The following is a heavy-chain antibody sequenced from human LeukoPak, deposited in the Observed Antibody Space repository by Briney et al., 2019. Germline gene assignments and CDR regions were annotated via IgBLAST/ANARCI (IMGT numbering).Heavy chain of an antibody. J-gene: IGHJ4*02. D-gene: IGHD1-26*01. Sequence: SETLSLTCTVSGDSIINYYWSWIRQSPGKGLEWIGYIYYSGSTKYNPSLKSRVTISVDTSKNQFSLKLSSVTAADTAVYYCAREEWELLRYYYFDYWGQGTLVTVSS. V-gene: IGHV4-59*12. CDR2: IYYSGST. CDR3: AREEWELLRYYYFDY. CDR1: GDSIINYY.